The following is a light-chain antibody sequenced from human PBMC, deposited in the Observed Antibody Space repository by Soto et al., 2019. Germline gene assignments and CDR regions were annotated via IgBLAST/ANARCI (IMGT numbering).Light chain of an antibody. V-gene: IGKV3-20*01. CDR1: QSVSSN. Sequence: EIVLPQSPGTLSLSPGERATLSCRASQSVSSNLAWYQQKPGQAPRLLIYGASSRATGIPDRFSGSGSGTDFTLTISRLEPEDFAVYYCQQYGSSPPTFGQGTKVDIK. CDR3: QQYGSSPPT. CDR2: GAS. J-gene: IGKJ1*01.